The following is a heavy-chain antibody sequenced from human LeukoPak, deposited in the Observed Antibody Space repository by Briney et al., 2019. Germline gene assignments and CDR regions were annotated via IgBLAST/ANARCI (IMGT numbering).Heavy chain of an antibody. J-gene: IGHJ5*02. Sequence: GRSLRLSCEASGFTIENHVMTWVRQAPGKRPEWVASQSGSGHNTYYSESVRGRFAISRDNSKNTVFLQMNSLRVEDTAIYYCATDWTLRGVPTFFDPWGQGTVVSVSS. CDR1: GFTIENHV. CDR3: ATDWTLRGVPTFFDP. D-gene: IGHD3-10*01. CDR2: QSGSGHNT. V-gene: IGHV3-23*01.